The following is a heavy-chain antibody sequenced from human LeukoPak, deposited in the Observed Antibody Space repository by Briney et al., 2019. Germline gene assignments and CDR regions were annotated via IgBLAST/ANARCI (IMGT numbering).Heavy chain of an antibody. J-gene: IGHJ4*02. CDR2: VYYTGIT. CDR3: ARHGILTDHSIRY. D-gene: IGHD3-9*01. Sequence: PSETLSLTCTLSGGSLTTNTFYWGWIRQPPGKGLEWIGTVYYTGITHYNPSLKSRITISVDTSKNHFSLNLTSVTAADTAVYFCARHGILTDHSIRYWSQGLLVTVSS. CDR1: GGSLTTNTFY. V-gene: IGHV4-39*01.